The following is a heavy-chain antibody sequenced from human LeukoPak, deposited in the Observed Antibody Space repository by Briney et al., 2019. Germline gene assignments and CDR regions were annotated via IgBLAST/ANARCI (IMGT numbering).Heavy chain of an antibody. CDR2: ISGSGGST. Sequence: GGSLRLSCAASGFTFSSYAMSWVRQAPGKGLEWVSAISGSGGSTYYADSVKGRFTISRDNSKNTLYLQMNSLRAEDTAVYYCAKGGHSSSWYSLNYWGQGTLVTVSS. CDR3: AKGGHSSSWYSLNY. CDR1: GFTFSSYA. J-gene: IGHJ4*02. D-gene: IGHD6-13*01. V-gene: IGHV3-23*01.